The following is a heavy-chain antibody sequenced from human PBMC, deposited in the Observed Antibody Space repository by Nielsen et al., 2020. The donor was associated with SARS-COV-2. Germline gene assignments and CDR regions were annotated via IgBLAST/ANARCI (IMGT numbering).Heavy chain of an antibody. V-gene: IGHV5-10-1*01. J-gene: IGHJ4*02. CDR2: IDPSDSYT. D-gene: IGHD1-26*01. Sequence: GESLKISCKGSGYSFTSNWITWVRQVPGKGLEWVGRIDPSDSYTNYSPSFQGRVTISVDRAISTAFLQWSSLRASDSAMYYCARPASGTYQNPDSWGQGTLVTVTS. CDR3: ARPASGTYQNPDS. CDR1: GYSFTSNW.